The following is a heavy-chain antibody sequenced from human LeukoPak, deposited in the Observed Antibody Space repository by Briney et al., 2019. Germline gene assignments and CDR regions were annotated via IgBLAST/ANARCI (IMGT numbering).Heavy chain of an antibody. CDR1: GGSISSYY. J-gene: IGHJ4*02. Sequence: SETLSLTCTVSGGSISSYYWSWIRQPPGKGLEWIGYIYYSGGTNYNPSLKSRVTISVDTSKNQFSLKLSSVTAADTAVYYRARLVDSSFVDYWGQGTLVTVSS. CDR3: ARLVDSSFVDY. D-gene: IGHD6-6*01. V-gene: IGHV4-59*01. CDR2: IYYSGGT.